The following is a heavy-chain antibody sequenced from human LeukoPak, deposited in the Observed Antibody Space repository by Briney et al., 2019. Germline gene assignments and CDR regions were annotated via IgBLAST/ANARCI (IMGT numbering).Heavy chain of an antibody. CDR3: ARDLRGIAAAGHDAFDI. CDR2: IIPIFGTA. J-gene: IGHJ3*02. D-gene: IGHD6-13*01. Sequence: SVKVSCKASGGTFSSYAISWVRQAPGQGLEWMGGIIPIFGTANYAQKFQGRVTITADESTSTAYMELSSLRSEDTAVYYCARDLRGIAAAGHDAFDIWGQGTMVTVPS. V-gene: IGHV1-69*13. CDR1: GGTFSSYA.